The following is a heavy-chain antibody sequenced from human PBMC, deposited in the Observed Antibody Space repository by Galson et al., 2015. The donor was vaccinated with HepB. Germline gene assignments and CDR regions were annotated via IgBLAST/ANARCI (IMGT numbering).Heavy chain of an antibody. Sequence: PALVKPTQTFTLTCTFSGFSLSTSGVGVGWIRQPPGKALEWLALIYWNDDKRYSPSLKSRLTITKDTSKNQVVLTMTNMDPVNTASYYCAETQDPAHYGDYEGGVYYFDYWGRGTLVTVSS. V-gene: IGHV2-5*01. J-gene: IGHJ4*02. CDR1: GFSLSTSGVG. CDR2: IYWNDDK. CDR3: AETQDPAHYGDYEGGVYYFDY. D-gene: IGHD4-17*01.